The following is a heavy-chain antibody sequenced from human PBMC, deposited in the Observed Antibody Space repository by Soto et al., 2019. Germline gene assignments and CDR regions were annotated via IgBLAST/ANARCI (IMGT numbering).Heavy chain of an antibody. CDR3: ARGNFWSGYYTEPYGMDV. V-gene: IGHV1-18*01. J-gene: IGHJ6*02. D-gene: IGHD3-3*01. CDR2: ISAYNGNT. Sequence: GASVKVSCKASVYTFTSYGISWVRQAPGQGLEWMGWISAYNGNTNYAQKLQGRVTMTTDTSTSTAYMELRSLRSDDTAVYYCARGNFWSGYYTEPYGMDVWGQGTTVTVSS. CDR1: VYTFTSYG.